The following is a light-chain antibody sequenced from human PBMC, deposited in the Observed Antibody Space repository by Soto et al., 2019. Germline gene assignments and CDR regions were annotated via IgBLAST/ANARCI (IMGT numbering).Light chain of an antibody. Sequence: EIVLTQSPATLSLSPGERATLSCRASQSVSSYLAWYQQEPGQAPRLLIYDASNRATGIPARFSGSGSGTDFTLTISSLQPEDFAAYYCQLLNSYPPITFGQGTRLEIK. V-gene: IGKV3-11*01. CDR1: QSVSSY. J-gene: IGKJ5*01. CDR2: DAS. CDR3: QLLNSYPPIT.